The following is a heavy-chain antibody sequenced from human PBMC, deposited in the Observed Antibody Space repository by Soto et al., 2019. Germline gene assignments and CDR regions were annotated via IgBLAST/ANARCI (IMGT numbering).Heavy chain of an antibody. CDR1: GFTFSSYE. CDR3: ARDISPRDGYAY. CDR2: ISSSGSTI. V-gene: IGHV3-48*03. J-gene: IGHJ4*02. Sequence: GGSLRLSCAACGFTFSSYEMNWVRQAPGKGLEWVSYISSSGSTIYYADSVKGRFTISRDNAKNSLYLQMNSLRAEDTAVYYCARDISPRDGYAYWGQGTLVTVSS. D-gene: IGHD5-12*01.